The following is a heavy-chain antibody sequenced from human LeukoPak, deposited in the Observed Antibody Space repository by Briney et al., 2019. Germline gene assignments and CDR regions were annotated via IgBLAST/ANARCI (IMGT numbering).Heavy chain of an antibody. V-gene: IGHV3-33*01. Sequence: GGSLRLSCAASGFTFRSYGMHWVRQAPGKGLEWVTVIWYDGSNQYYADSVKGRFTISRDNSKNTLYLQMNSLRAEDTAVYYCARGDIVGATTTPFDYWGQGTLVTVSS. D-gene: IGHD1-26*01. CDR2: IWYDGSNQ. CDR1: GFTFRSYG. CDR3: ARGDIVGATTTPFDY. J-gene: IGHJ4*02.